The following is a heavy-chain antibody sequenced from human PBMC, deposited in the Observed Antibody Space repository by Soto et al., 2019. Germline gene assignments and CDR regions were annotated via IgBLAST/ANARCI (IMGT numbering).Heavy chain of an antibody. D-gene: IGHD6-13*01. V-gene: IGHV3-23*01. J-gene: IGHJ6*02. CDR1: GFTFSSYA. CDR2: ISGSGGST. Sequence: GGSLRLSCAASGFTFSSYAMSWVRQAPGKGLEWVSAISGSGGSTYYADFVKGRFTISRDNSKNTLYLQMNSLRAEDTAVYYCAKSPSSEQQLDSLWVPNYYYSMDVWGQGTTVTVSS. CDR3: AKSPSSEQQLDSLWVPNYYYSMDV.